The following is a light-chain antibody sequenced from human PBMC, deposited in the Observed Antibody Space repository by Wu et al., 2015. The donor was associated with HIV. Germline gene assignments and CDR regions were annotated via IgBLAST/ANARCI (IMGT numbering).Light chain of an antibody. CDR1: QSINTY. CDR2: DAS. CDR3: QQYGSSPPGT. J-gene: IGKJ1*01. V-gene: IGKV3-20*01. Sequence: EIVLTQSPATLSLSPGERATLSCWASQSINTYLIWYQQKPGQAPRLLIYDASSRATGIPDRFSGSGSGTDFTLTISRLEPEDFAVYYCQQYGSSPPGTFGQGTKVEIK.